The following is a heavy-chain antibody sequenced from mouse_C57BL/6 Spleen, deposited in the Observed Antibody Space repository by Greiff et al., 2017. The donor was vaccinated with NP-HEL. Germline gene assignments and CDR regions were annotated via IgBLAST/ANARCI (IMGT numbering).Heavy chain of an antibody. CDR3: TRYGLGSSSWYFDV. D-gene: IGHD1-1*01. J-gene: IGHJ1*03. CDR2: IDPETGGT. V-gene: IGHV1-15*01. Sequence: VQLQQSGAELVRPGASVTLSCKASGYTFTDYEMHWVKQTPVHGLEWIGAIDPETGGTAYNQKFKGKAILTADKSSSTAYMELRSLTSEDSAVYYCTRYGLGSSSWYFDVWGTGTTVTVSS. CDR1: GYTFTDYE.